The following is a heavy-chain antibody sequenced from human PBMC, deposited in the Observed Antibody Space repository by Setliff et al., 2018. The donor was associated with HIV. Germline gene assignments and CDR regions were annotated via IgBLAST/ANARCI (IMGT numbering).Heavy chain of an antibody. J-gene: IGHJ5*02. CDR3: ARSSYYYGSGLDS. Sequence: SETLSLTCSVAGTSMSSYYWTWIRQSPGRGLEWIGHVSSSGSTNYNPSLESRLIISIDTSKSQISLTLTSLTTADTAVYHCARSSYYYGSGLDSWGQGTLVTVSS. V-gene: IGHV4-59*01. CDR1: GTSMSSYY. D-gene: IGHD3-10*01. CDR2: VSSSGST.